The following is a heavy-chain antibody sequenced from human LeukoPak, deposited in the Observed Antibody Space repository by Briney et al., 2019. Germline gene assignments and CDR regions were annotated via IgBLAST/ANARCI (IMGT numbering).Heavy chain of an antibody. D-gene: IGHD5-18*01. V-gene: IGHV4-59*01. CDR1: GGSISSYY. Sequence: PSETLSLTCTVSGGSISSYYWSWIRQPPGKGLEWMWYIYYSGSTNYNPSLKSRVAISVDTSKNQFSLKLSSVTAADTAVYYCARAKELGYSYGSYYFDYWGQGTLVTVSS. CDR3: ARAKELGYSYGSYYFDY. J-gene: IGHJ4*02. CDR2: IYYSGST.